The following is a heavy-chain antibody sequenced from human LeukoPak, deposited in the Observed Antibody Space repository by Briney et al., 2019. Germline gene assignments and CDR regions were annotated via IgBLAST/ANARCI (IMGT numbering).Heavy chain of an antibody. D-gene: IGHD5-12*01. CDR3: ARDQCPVGSGFDDFDI. J-gene: IGHJ3*02. CDR2: IYYDGSNT. V-gene: IGHV3-30*03. Sequence: GGSLTLSCAASGCSFRSYGMHWVRQAPGKGLEWVALIYYDGSNTHYADSVKGRFTIARDNSKNTLYLQMNRLRVEDTAVYYCARDQCPVGSGFDDFDIWGQGTMVTVSS. CDR1: GCSFRSYG.